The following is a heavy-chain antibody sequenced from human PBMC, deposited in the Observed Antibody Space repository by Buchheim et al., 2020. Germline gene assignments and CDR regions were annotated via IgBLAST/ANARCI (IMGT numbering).Heavy chain of an antibody. D-gene: IGHD2-15*01. CDR3: ARSPDQVARFDY. Sequence: EVHLAESGGGLVQPGGSLRLSCAASGFTLSSYGMHWVRQAPGEGLEWVAYISTTTGTIHYADSVKGRFTISRDNGKNSLYLQMSSLRAEDTAVYYCARSPDQVARFDYWGQGTL. V-gene: IGHV3-48*01. CDR2: ISTTTGTI. J-gene: IGHJ4*02. CDR1: GFTLSSYG.